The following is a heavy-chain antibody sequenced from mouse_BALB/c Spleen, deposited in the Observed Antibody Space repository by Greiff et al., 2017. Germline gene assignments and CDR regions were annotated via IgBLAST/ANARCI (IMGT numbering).Heavy chain of an antibody. CDR3: ARDGTGGFDY. D-gene: IGHD4-1*01. Sequence: QVQLQQSGAELVRPGTSVKVSCKASGYAFTNYLIEWVKQRPGQGLEWIGVINPGSGGTNYNEKFKGKATLTADKSSSTAYMQLSSLTSEDSAVYFCARDGTGGFDYWGQGTLVTVSA. CDR1: GYAFTNYL. J-gene: IGHJ3*01. V-gene: IGHV1-54*01. CDR2: INPGSGGT.